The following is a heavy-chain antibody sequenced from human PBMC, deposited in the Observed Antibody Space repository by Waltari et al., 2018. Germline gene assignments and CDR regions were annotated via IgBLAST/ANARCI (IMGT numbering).Heavy chain of an antibody. J-gene: IGHJ4*02. Sequence: QLHLQLSGPGLVKPSETLSLTCAVSGTSVTTTNYFWGWIRQPPGKGLEWIGRIYFTGSTDYIPSLKSRVTISIDTSTNQFSLNLRSVTAADTAVYYCARGIWQQLAHFDSWGQGTLVTVSS. CDR2: IYFTGST. D-gene: IGHD6-13*01. V-gene: IGHV4-39*01. CDR3: ARGIWQQLAHFDS. CDR1: GTSVTTTNYF.